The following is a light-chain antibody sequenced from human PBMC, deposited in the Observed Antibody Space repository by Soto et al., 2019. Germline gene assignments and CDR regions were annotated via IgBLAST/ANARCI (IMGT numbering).Light chain of an antibody. Sequence: VVTQSPGTVSVTPEERATLSCRASENVKFNLAWYQQRPGQAPRLLFYNASTRAPSFPARFSGSGSGRDYIITTSSLQSEDLAVYYCQQYYQWPLPFGPGTRLANK. V-gene: IGKV3-15*01. CDR3: QQYYQWPLP. CDR1: ENVKFN. J-gene: IGKJ5*01. CDR2: NAS.